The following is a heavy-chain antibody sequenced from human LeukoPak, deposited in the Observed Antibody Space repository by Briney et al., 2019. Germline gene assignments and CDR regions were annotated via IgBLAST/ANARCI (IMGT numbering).Heavy chain of an antibody. CDR3: ARHVHSGWYWVY. CDR1: GDSISSSTYY. J-gene: IGHJ4*02. CDR2: FSYGGNT. V-gene: IGHV4-39*01. Sequence: PSETLSLTCTVSGDSISSSTYYWAWIRQPPGKGLEWIGSFSYGGNTYYKSSLKSRLTISVDTSKNLFSLKLSSVTAADTSVYYCARHVHSGWYWVYWGQGTLVTVSS. D-gene: IGHD6-19*01.